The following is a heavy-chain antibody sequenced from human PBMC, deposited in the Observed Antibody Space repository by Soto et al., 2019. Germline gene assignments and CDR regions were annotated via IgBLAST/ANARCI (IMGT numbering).Heavy chain of an antibody. Sequence: ASVKVSCKASGYTFRRNGITWVRQAPGQGLEWMGWISAYNGNTNYAQKFQGRVSMTTDTSTSTAYMELGSLRSDDTAVYYCAREGVALSTYTYYLDYWGQGTLVTVSS. CDR2: ISAYNGNT. D-gene: IGHD3-16*01. CDR3: AREGVALSTYTYYLDY. CDR1: GYTFRRNG. V-gene: IGHV1-18*04. J-gene: IGHJ4*02.